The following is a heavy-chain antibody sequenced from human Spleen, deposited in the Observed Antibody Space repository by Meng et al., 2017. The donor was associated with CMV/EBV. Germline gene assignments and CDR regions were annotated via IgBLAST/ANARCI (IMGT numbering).Heavy chain of an antibody. Sequence: GESLKISCAASGFTFSSYAMSWVRQAPGKGLEWVSAISGSGGSTYYADSVKGRFTISRDNSKNTLYLQMNSLRAEDTALYYCAKDIEAVAYYGMDVWGQGTTVTVSS. CDR2: ISGSGGST. D-gene: IGHD6-19*01. V-gene: IGHV3-23*01. J-gene: IGHJ6*02. CDR3: AKDIEAVAYYGMDV. CDR1: GFTFSSYA.